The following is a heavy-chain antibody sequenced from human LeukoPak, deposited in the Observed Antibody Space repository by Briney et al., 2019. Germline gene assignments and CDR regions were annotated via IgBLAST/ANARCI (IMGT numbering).Heavy chain of an antibody. J-gene: IGHJ6*02. V-gene: IGHV4-34*01. CDR3: ARGNTAMTPRGLRYGMDV. CDR1: GGSFSGYY. CDR2: INHSGST. Sequence: SETLSLTCAVYGGSFSGYYWSWIRQPPGKGLEWIGEINHSGSTNYNPSLKSRVTISVDTSKNQFSLKLSSVTAADTAVYYCARGNTAMTPRGLRYGMDVWGQGTTVTVSS. D-gene: IGHD5-18*01.